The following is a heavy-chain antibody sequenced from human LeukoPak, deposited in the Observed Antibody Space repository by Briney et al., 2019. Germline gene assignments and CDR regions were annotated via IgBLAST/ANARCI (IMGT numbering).Heavy chain of an antibody. J-gene: IGHJ4*02. V-gene: IGHV4-59*01. CDR3: ARGDASGRPGIGFDF. CDR2: IYYSGST. D-gene: IGHD1-26*01. CDR1: GGSISSYY. Sequence: SETLSLTCTVSGGSISSYYWSWIRQPPGKGLEWIGYIYYSGSTNYNPSLKSRVSISLDTSKNEVSLWLTSVTAADTAMYFCARGDASGRPGIGFDFWGQGTLVTVSS.